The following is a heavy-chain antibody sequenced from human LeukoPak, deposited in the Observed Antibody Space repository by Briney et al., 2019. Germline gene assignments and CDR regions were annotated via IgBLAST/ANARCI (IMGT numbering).Heavy chain of an antibody. J-gene: IGHJ6*03. CDR2: IYYSGST. D-gene: IGHD3-3*01. CDR1: GGSISSSSYY. V-gene: IGHV4-39*01. CDR3: ARQSWGYYDFWSGYYHYMDV. Sequence: SETLSLTCTVSGGSISSSSYYRGWIRQPPGKGLEWIRSIYYSGSTYYNPSLKSRVTISVDTSKNQFSLKLSSVTAADTAVYYCARQSWGYYDFWSGYYHYMDVWGKGTTVTVSS.